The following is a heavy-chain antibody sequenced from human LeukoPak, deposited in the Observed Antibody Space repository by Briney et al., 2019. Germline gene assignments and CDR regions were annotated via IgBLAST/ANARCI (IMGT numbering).Heavy chain of an antibody. V-gene: IGHV4-61*02. Sequence: SETLSLTCTVSGGSISSGSYYWSWIRQPAGKGLEWIGRIYTSGSTNYNPSLKSRVTISLDTSKNQFSLKLSSVTAADTAVYYCARALGFYYGSGSLDYWGQGTLVTVSS. CDR3: ARALGFYYGSGSLDY. CDR2: IYTSGST. D-gene: IGHD3-10*01. CDR1: GGSISSGSYY. J-gene: IGHJ4*02.